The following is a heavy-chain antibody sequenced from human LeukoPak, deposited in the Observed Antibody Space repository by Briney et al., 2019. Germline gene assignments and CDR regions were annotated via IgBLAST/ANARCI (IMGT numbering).Heavy chain of an antibody. CDR3: AHLIRSNWFDP. Sequence: SGPTLVKPTQTLTLTCTFSGFSLSTSGVGVGWIRQPPGKALEWLALIYWDDDNRYSPSLKSRLTITKDASKNQVVLTMTNMDPVDTATYYCAHLIRSNWFDPWGQGTLVTVSS. V-gene: IGHV2-5*02. CDR2: IYWDDDN. CDR1: GFSLSTSGVG. J-gene: IGHJ5*02.